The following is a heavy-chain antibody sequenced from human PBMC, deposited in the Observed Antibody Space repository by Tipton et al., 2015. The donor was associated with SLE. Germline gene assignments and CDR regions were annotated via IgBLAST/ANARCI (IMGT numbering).Heavy chain of an antibody. CDR3: ARGHYYGSGGSNWFDP. J-gene: IGHJ5*02. CDR2: VYYSGET. D-gene: IGHD3-10*01. Sequence: TLSLTCTVYGGSINSNSYYWGWIRQTPGTGLEWIGNVYYSGETSYNPSLKGRITISVDVSRNQFSLKLRSVTAADTAVYYCARGHYYGSGGSNWFDPWGQGTLVTVSS. CDR1: GGSINSNSYY. V-gene: IGHV4-39*01.